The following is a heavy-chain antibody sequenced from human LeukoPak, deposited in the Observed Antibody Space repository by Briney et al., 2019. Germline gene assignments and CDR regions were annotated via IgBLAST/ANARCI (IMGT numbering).Heavy chain of an antibody. CDR3: AKGGIVGAYAFDI. V-gene: IGHV3-30*18. CDR1: GFTFSSYG. Sequence: GGSLRLSCAASGFTFSSYGMHWVRQAPGKGLEWVAVISYDGSNKYYADSVKDRFTISRDNSKNTLYLQMNSLRAEDTAVYYCAKGGIVGAYAFDIWGQGTMVTVSS. CDR2: ISYDGSNK. D-gene: IGHD1-26*01. J-gene: IGHJ3*02.